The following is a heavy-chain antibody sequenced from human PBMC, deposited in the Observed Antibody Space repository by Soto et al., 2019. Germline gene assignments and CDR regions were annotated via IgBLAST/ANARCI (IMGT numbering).Heavy chain of an antibody. D-gene: IGHD2-2*01. CDR3: TTSSGSCSSTSCYLFFPQLENWFDP. Sequence: EVQLVESGGGLVKPGGSLRLSCAASGFTFSNAWMSWVRQAPGKGLEWVGRIKSKTDGGTTDYAAPVKGRFTISRDDSKNTLYLQMNSLKTEDTAVYYCTTSSGSCSSTSCYLFFPQLENWFDPWGQGTLVTVSS. J-gene: IGHJ5*02. CDR2: IKSKTDGGTT. V-gene: IGHV3-15*01. CDR1: GFTFSNAW.